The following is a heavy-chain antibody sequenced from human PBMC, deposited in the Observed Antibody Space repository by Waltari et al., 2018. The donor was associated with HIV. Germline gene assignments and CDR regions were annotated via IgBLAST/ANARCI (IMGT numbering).Heavy chain of an antibody. CDR2: INPNSGGT. CDR1: GYTFTGYY. J-gene: IGHJ6*02. D-gene: IGHD6-13*01. V-gene: IGHV1-2*02. Sequence: QVQLVQSGAEVKKPGASVKVSCKASGYTFTGYYMHWVRQAPGQGLEWMGWINPNSGGTNYAQKFQGRVTMTRDTSISTAYMELSRLRSDDTAVYYCARTYSSTRADYYYGMDVWGQGTTVTVSS. CDR3: ARTYSSTRADYYYGMDV.